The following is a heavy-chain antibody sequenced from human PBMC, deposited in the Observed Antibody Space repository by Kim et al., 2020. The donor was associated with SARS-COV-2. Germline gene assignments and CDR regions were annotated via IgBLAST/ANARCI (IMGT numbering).Heavy chain of an antibody. J-gene: IGHJ6*02. CDR1: GYTFTSYY. CDR3: AREGGSYPDYYYGMDV. D-gene: IGHD1-26*01. V-gene: IGHV1-46*01. Sequence: ASVKVSCKASGYTFTSYYMHWVRQAPGQGLEWMGIINPSGGSTSYAQKFQGRVTMTRDTSTSTVYMELSSLRSEDTAVYYCAREGGSYPDYYYGMDVWGQGTTVTVSS. CDR2: INPSGGST.